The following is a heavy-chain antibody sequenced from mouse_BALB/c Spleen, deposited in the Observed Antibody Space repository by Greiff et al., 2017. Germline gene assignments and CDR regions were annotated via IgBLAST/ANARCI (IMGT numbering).Heavy chain of an antibody. CDR1: GYTFTSYY. CDR2: INPSNGGT. J-gene: IGHJ2*01. CDR3: TRGDYGSSYFDY. D-gene: IGHD1-1*01. Sequence: QVQLKESGAELVKPGASVKLSCKASGYTFTSYYMYWVKQRPGQGLEWIGEINPSNGGTNFNEKFKSKATLTVDKSSSTAYMQLSSLTSEDSAVYYCTRGDYGSSYFDYWGQGTTLTVSS. V-gene: IGHV1S81*02.